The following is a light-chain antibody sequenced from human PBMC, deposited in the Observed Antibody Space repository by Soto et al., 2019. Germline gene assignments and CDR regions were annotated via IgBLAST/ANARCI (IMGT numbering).Light chain of an antibody. Sequence: DIQMTQSPSSLSASVGDRVTITCRASQSISIYLNWYQQKPGEAPNLLIYAASSLQSGRPTRFSGSGTGTGFTNTISSPQPEGVATYRCQQSYSSSLSFGGGTKVEIK. J-gene: IGKJ4*01. CDR2: AAS. CDR1: QSISIY. V-gene: IGKV1-39*01. CDR3: QQSYSSSLS.